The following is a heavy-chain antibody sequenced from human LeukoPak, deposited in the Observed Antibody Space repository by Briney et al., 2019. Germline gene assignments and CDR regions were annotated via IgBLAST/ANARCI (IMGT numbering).Heavy chain of an antibody. Sequence: GGSLRLSCAASGFTVSSNYMSWVRQGPGKGLECVSVISNDADSVKGRFTISRDTSKNTVSLQMNSLRAEDTAVYYCAGGEGGYDWYYWGQGTLVTVSS. CDR2: IS. CDR1: GFTVSSNY. J-gene: IGHJ4*02. D-gene: IGHD5-12*01. CDR3: AGGEGGYDWYY. V-gene: IGHV3-53*01.